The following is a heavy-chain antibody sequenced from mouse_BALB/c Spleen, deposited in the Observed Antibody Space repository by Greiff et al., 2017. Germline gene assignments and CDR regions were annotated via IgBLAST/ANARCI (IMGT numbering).Heavy chain of an antibody. V-gene: IGHV14-3*02. CDR2: IDPANGNT. D-gene: IGHD1-2*01. CDR1: GFNIKDTY. CDR3: AREFITTPHWYFDV. Sequence: VQLQQSGAELVKPGASVKLSCTASGFNIKDTYMHWVKQRPEQGLEWIGRIDPANGNTKYDPKFQGKATITADTSSNTAYLQLSSLTSEDTAVYYCAREFITTPHWYFDVWGAGTTVTVSS. J-gene: IGHJ1*01.